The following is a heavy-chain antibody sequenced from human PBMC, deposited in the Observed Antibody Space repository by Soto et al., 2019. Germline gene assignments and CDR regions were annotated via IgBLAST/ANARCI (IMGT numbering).Heavy chain of an antibody. CDR2: ISAYNGNT. CDR1: GYTFTIYG. CDR3: ARSPSYGYNWFDP. D-gene: IGHD3-10*01. J-gene: IGHJ5*02. V-gene: IGHV1-18*01. Sequence: ASVKVSCKASGYTFTIYGIIWVRQAPGQGLEWMGWISAYNGNTNYAQKLQGRVTMTTDTSTSTAYMELRSLRSDDTAVYYCARSPSYGYNWFDPWGQGTLVTVSS.